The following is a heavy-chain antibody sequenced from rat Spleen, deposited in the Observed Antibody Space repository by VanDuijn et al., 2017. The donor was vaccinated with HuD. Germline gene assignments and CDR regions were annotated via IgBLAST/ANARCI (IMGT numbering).Heavy chain of an antibody. V-gene: IGHV5-29*01. CDR3: TREDGGSGFDY. Sequence: EVQLVESDGGLVQPGRSLKLSCAASGFTFSDYYMAWVRQAPTKGLEWVATISYDGSSTYYRDSVKGRFTISRDNAESALYLQMNSLRSEDTATYYCTREDGGSGFDYWGQGILVTVSS. CDR2: ISYDGSST. D-gene: IGHD1-11*01. J-gene: IGHJ3*01. CDR1: GFTFSDYY.